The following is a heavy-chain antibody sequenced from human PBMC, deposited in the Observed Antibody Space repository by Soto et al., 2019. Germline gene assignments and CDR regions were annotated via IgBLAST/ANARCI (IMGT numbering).Heavy chain of an antibody. CDR2: IKSKTDGGTT. J-gene: IGHJ4*02. V-gene: IGHV3-15*01. D-gene: IGHD4-17*01. CDR1: GFTFSNAW. Sequence: LSLTCAASGFTFSNAWMSWVRQAPGKGLEWVGRIKSKTDGGTTDYAAPVKGRFTISRDDSKNTLYLQMNSLKTEDTAVYYCTTDVNGDYTSFDYWGQGTLVTVSS. CDR3: TTDVNGDYTSFDY.